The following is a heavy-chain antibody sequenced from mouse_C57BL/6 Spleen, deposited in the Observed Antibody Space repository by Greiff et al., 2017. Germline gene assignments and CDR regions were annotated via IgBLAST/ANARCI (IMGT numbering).Heavy chain of an antibody. J-gene: IGHJ2*01. V-gene: IGHV1-55*01. D-gene: IGHD3-2*02. CDR2: IYPGSGST. CDR1: GYTFTSYW. CDR3: ARRGYVYFDY. Sequence: VQLQQPGAELVKPGASVKMSCKASGYTFTSYWITWVKQRPGQGLAWIGDIYPGSGSTNYNEKFKSKATLTADTSSSTAYMQLSSLTSEDSAVYYCARRGYVYFDYWGQGTTLTVSS.